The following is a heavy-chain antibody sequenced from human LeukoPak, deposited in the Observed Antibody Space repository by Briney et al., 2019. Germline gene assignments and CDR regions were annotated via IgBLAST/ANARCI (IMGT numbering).Heavy chain of an antibody. CDR1: GFTFSSYV. CDR3: AKRITGTRALDY. V-gene: IGHV3-30*18. J-gene: IGHJ4*02. Sequence: GGSLRLSCAASGFTFSSYVIHWVRQAPGKGLDWVAVISHDGGHKYYGDSVKGRFTISRDNSKNTLWLQMSSLRADDTAVYYCAKRITGTRALDYWGQGTLVTVSS. CDR2: ISHDGGHK. D-gene: IGHD1-7*01.